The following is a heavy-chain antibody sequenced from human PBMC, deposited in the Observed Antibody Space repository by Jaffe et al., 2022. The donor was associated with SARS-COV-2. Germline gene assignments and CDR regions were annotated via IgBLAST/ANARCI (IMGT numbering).Heavy chain of an antibody. V-gene: IGHV3-74*03. J-gene: IGHJ5*02. CDR2: IDGDGSTT. CDR1: GFTFNTYW. Sequence: EVQVVESGGGSVQPGGSLRLSCAASGFTFNTYWMHWVRQAPGEGLVWVARIDGDGSTTTYADSVKGRFTISRDNAKNTVYLQMNSLRDEDTAVYYCVRRGGCCQDWFDPWGQGTLVTVSS. CDR3: VRRGGCCQDWFDP. D-gene: IGHD3-10*01.